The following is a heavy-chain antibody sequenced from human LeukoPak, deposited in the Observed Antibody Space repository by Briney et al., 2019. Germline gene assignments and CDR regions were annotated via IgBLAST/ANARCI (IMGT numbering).Heavy chain of an antibody. CDR2: ISSSSSTI. J-gene: IGHJ4*02. Sequence: GGSLRLSCAASGFTFSSYSMNWVRQAPGKGLEWVSYISSSSSTIYYADSVKGRLTISRDNAKNSLYLQMNGLRAEDTAVYYCARARDGYNYWGQGTLVTVSS. CDR3: ARARDGYNY. D-gene: IGHD5-24*01. V-gene: IGHV3-48*01. CDR1: GFTFSSYS.